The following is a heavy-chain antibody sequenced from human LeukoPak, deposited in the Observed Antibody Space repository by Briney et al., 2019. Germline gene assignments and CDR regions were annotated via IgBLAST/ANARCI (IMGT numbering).Heavy chain of an antibody. CDR3: ASKGVITRADDAFDI. Sequence: GGSLRLSCAASGFTFSSYDMHWVRQAPGKGLEWVSAIGTAGDTYYPGSVKGRFTISRENAKNSLYLQMNSLRAGDTAVYYCASKGVITRADDAFDIWGQGTMVTVSS. CDR1: GFTFSSYD. J-gene: IGHJ3*02. CDR2: IGTAGDT. V-gene: IGHV3-13*01. D-gene: IGHD3-22*01.